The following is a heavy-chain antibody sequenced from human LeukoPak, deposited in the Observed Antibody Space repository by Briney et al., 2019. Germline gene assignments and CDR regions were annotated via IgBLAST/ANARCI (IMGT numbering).Heavy chain of an antibody. D-gene: IGHD6-6*01. Sequence: PGGSLRLSCAASGFTFSSYSMNWVRQAPGKGLEWVSYISSSSSTIYYADSVKGRFAISRDNAKNSLYLQMNSLRAEDTAVYYCARDSYSSSDRYFDYWGQGTLVTVSS. J-gene: IGHJ4*02. V-gene: IGHV3-48*01. CDR1: GFTFSSYS. CDR3: ARDSYSSSDRYFDY. CDR2: ISSSSSTI.